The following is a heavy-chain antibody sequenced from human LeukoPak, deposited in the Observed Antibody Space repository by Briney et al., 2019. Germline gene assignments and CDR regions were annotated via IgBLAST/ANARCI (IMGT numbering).Heavy chain of an antibody. D-gene: IGHD3-3*01. CDR3: ARAPLGWSGRIFGGHFDY. Sequence: SETLSLTCAVYGGSFSGYYRSWIRQPPGKGLEWIGEINHSGSTNYNPSLKSRVTISVDTSKNQFSLKLSSVTAADTAVYYCARAPLGWSGRIFGGHFDYWGQGTLVTVSS. CDR1: GGSFSGYY. J-gene: IGHJ4*02. V-gene: IGHV4-34*01. CDR2: INHSGST.